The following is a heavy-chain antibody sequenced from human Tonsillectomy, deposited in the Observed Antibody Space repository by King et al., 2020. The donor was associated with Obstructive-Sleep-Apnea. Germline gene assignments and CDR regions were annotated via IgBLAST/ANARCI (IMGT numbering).Heavy chain of an antibody. CDR3: ARLPLRRFGELLLGYYYGMDV. J-gene: IGHJ6*02. D-gene: IGHD3-10*01. Sequence: VQLQQWGAGLLKPSETLSLTCAVYGGSFSGYYWSWIRQPPGKGLEWIGEINHSGSTNYNPSLKSRVTISVDTSKNQFSLELSSVTAADTAVYYCARLPLRRFGELLLGYYYGMDVWGQGTTVTVSS. V-gene: IGHV4-34*01. CDR2: INHSGST. CDR1: GGSFSGYY.